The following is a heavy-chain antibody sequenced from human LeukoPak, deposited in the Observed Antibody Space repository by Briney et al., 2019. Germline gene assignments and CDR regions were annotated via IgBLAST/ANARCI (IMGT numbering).Heavy chain of an antibody. CDR1: GGSISNYY. V-gene: IGHV4-4*07. CDR3: ARFSSIAAAFDY. CDR2: IYTGGTT. J-gene: IGHJ4*02. Sequence: NPSETLSLTCTVSGGSISNYYWSWIRQPAGKGLEWIGRIYTGGTTHYNPSLKSRVTMSVDTSKNQFSLNLSSVTAADTAVYYCARFSSIAAAFDYWGLGTLVTVSS. D-gene: IGHD6-13*01.